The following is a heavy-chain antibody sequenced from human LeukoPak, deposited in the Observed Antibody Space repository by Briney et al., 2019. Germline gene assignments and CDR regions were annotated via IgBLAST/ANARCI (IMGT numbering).Heavy chain of an antibody. CDR3: AREPSLPIAAAGNWFDP. J-gene: IGHJ5*02. V-gene: IGHV1-2*02. Sequence: ASVKVSCKASGYTFTGYYMLGVRQAPGQGREWMGWINPNSGGTNYAQKSQGRVTMTRDTSISTAYMELSRLRSDDTAVYYCAREPSLPIAAAGNWFDPWGQGTLVTVSS. CDR1: GYTFTGYY. CDR2: INPNSGGT. D-gene: IGHD6-13*01.